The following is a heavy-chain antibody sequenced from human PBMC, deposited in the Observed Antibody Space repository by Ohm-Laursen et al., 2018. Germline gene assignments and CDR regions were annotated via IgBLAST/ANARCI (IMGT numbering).Heavy chain of an antibody. CDR2: IGTFNNKT. CDR1: GYTFVSYA. Sequence: GSSVKVSCKDSGYTFVSYAISWVRQAPGQGLEWMGWIGTFNNKTNYAQKFQGRVTVTTDTSTSTAYMELRSLTSDDTAVYFCARDSYYDFWSGYSTYYHGMDVWGQGTTVTVSS. V-gene: IGHV1-18*04. CDR3: ARDSYYDFWSGYSTYYHGMDV. J-gene: IGHJ6*02. D-gene: IGHD3-3*01.